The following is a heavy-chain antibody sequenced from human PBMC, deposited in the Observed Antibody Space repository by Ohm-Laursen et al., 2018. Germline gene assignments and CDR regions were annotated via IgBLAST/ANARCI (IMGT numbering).Heavy chain of an antibody. CDR3: ARGRVTMVRGVIIYFDY. CDR1: GYTFTGYY. J-gene: IGHJ4*02. CDR2: MNPNSGNT. Sequence: ASVKVSCKASGYTFTGYYMHWVRQAPGQGLEWMGWMNPNSGNTGYAQKFQGRVTMTRNTSISTAYMELSSLRSEDTAVYYCARGRVTMVRGVIIYFDYWGQGTLVTVSS. D-gene: IGHD3-10*01. V-gene: IGHV1-8*02.